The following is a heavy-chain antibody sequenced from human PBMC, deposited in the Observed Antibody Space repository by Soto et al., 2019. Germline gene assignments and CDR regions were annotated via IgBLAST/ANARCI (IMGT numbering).Heavy chain of an antibody. V-gene: IGHV1-18*01. CDR1: GYTFTSYG. J-gene: IGHJ4*02. Sequence: QVQLVQSGAEVKKPGASVKVSCKASGYTFTSYGISWLRQAPGQGLEWMGWISGYNGNTKYAQKLQGRVTLTTATSTTTAYMELRSLRADDTDGYYCARDMGGQIVDYWGQGTLVTVSS. CDR2: ISGYNGNT. CDR3: ARDMGGQIVDY. D-gene: IGHD1-26*01.